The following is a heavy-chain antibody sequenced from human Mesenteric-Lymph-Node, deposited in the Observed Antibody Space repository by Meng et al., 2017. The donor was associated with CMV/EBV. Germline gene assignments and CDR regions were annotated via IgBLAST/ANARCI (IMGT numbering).Heavy chain of an antibody. Sequence: ISCKGSGDSFTSYWIAWVRQKPGKGLEWMGIVYPGDSDTTYRPSFQGQVTISVDKSITTAYLQWSSLKASDSAIYYCARRGYSYGFDYWGQGTLVTVSS. D-gene: IGHD5-12*01. J-gene: IGHJ4*02. CDR1: GDSFTSYW. V-gene: IGHV5-51*01. CDR3: ARRGYSYGFDY. CDR2: VYPGDSDT.